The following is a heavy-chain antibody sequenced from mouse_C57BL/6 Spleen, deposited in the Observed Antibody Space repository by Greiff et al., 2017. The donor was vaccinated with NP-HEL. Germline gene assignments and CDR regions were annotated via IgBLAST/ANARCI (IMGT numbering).Heavy chain of an antibody. Sequence: VQLKQSGAELVRPGASVKLSCTASGFNIKDYYMHWVKQRPEQGLEWIGRIDPEDGDTEYAPKCQGKATMTADISSNTAYLQLSSLTSEDTAVYYCTNYYGGSYWFAYWGQGTRVTVAA. V-gene: IGHV14-1*01. CDR3: TNYYGGSYWFAY. CDR1: GFNIKDYY. CDR2: IDPEDGDT. D-gene: IGHD1-1*01. J-gene: IGHJ3*01.